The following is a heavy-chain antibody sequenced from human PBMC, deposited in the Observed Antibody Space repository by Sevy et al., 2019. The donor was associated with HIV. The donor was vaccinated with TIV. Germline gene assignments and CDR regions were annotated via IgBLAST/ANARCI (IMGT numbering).Heavy chain of an antibody. J-gene: IGHJ4*02. Sequence: GGSLRLSCAGSGFSFSTYAMHWVRQAPGEGLEWVAVISYDGDNKYYADSVKGRFTISRDNSKNTVYLQMNSLRADDTAMYYCAKFDSSGYYHPFDYWGQGTLVTVSS. CDR2: ISYDGDNK. V-gene: IGHV3-30*18. D-gene: IGHD3-22*01. CDR3: AKFDSSGYYHPFDY. CDR1: GFSFSTYA.